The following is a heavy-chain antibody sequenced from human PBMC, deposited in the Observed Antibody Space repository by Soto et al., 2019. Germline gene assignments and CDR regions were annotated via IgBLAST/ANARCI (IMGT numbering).Heavy chain of an antibody. CDR3: ASLEWFSLAAWLDP. J-gene: IGHJ5*02. D-gene: IGHD3-3*01. V-gene: IGHV5-51*01. CDR2: IYPDDSDT. Sequence: PGASLKISCKGSGYSFTNYWIGWVRQMPGKGLEWMGMIYPDDSDTKYSPSFQGQVTFSADKSITTAYQQWNSLKASDTATYSCASLEWFSLAAWLDPWGPGTLVTVSS. CDR1: GYSFTNYW.